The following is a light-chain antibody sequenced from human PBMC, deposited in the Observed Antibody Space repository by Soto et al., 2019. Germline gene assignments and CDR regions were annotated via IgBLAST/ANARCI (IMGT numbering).Light chain of an antibody. CDR3: QQYDDLPYT. CDR1: QDIKNF. CDR2: DGS. Sequence: DIQLTQSPSSLSASVGDRVTITCQASQDIKNFLNWYQQKPGKAPKLLIYDGSSLETGVPSRFSGSGSGTDFTFAISSLRTEDIATYYCQQYDDLPYTFGQGNKLEI. J-gene: IGKJ2*01. V-gene: IGKV1-33*01.